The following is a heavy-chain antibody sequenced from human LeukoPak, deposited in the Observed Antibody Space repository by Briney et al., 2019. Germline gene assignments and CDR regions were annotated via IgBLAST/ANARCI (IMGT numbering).Heavy chain of an antibody. D-gene: IGHD3-22*01. CDR2: ISGSGGCT. V-gene: IGHV3-23*01. J-gene: IGHJ3*02. CDR1: GFTFSSYA. Sequence: GGSLRLSCAASGFTFSSYAMSWVRQAPGKRLEWVSAISGSGGCTYYADSVKGRFTISRDNSKNTLYLQMNSLRAEDTGVYYRAKDLLRYYYDSSGPPRNDAFDIWGQGTMVTVSS. CDR3: AKDLLRYYYDSSGPPRNDAFDI.